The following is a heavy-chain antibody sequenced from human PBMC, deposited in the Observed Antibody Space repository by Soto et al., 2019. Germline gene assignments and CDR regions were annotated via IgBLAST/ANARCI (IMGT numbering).Heavy chain of an antibody. CDR2: INPNSGGT. CDR3: ARGNDYGDYVGYYYYMDV. CDR1: GYTFTGYY. D-gene: IGHD4-17*01. V-gene: IGHV1-2*04. Sequence: ASVKVSCKASGYTFTGYYMHWVRQAPGQGLEWMGWINPNSGGTNYAQKFQGWVTMTRDTSISTAYMELSRLRSDDTAVCYCARGNDYGDYVGYYYYMDVWGKGTTVTVSS. J-gene: IGHJ6*03.